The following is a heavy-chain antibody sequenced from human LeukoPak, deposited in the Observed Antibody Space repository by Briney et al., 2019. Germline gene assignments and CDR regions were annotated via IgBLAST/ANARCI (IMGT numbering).Heavy chain of an antibody. D-gene: IGHD3-22*01. V-gene: IGHV5-51*01. CDR3: ARLSYDSSGYLDNYFDY. CDR2: IYPGDSDT. Sequence: PGESLKISCKGSGYSFTSYWIGWVRQMPGKGLEWMGIIYPGDSDTTYSPSFQGQVTISADKSITTAYLQWSSLKASDTAMYYCARLSYDSSGYLDNYFDYWGQGALVTVSS. J-gene: IGHJ4*02. CDR1: GYSFTSYW.